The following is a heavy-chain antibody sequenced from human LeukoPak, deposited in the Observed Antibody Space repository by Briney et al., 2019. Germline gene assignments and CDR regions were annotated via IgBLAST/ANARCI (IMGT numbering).Heavy chain of an antibody. CDR2: VSSDGGTK. CDR3: ANGESKDTYGPFDY. D-gene: IGHD5-18*01. V-gene: IGHV3-30*18. J-gene: IGHJ4*02. CDR1: KFTFSNYG. Sequence: GGPLRLSCTASKFTFSNYGMQWVRQAPGKGLEWVAVVSSDGGTKYYADSVKGRFTISRDNSKNTLYLQMNSLRAEDTAVYYCANGESKDTYGPFDYWGQGTLVTVSS.